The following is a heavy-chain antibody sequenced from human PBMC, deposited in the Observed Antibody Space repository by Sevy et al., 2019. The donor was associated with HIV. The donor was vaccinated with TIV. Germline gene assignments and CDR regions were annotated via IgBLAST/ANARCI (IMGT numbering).Heavy chain of an antibody. CDR2: IILIFGTA. CDR1: GGTFSSYA. J-gene: IGHJ6*02. V-gene: IGHV1-69*13. D-gene: IGHD2-15*01. CDR3: AREALRGEYCSGGSCYSGYYYGMDV. Sequence: ASVKVSCKASGGTFSSYAISWVRQAPGQGLEWMGGIILIFGTANYAQKFQGRVTITADESTSTAYMELSSLRSEDTAVYYCAREALRGEYCSGGSCYSGYYYGMDVWGQGTTVTVSS.